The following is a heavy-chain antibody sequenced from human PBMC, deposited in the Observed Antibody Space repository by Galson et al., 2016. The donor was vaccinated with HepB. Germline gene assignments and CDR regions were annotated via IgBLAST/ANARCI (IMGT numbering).Heavy chain of an antibody. CDR3: TRVHREGIAAAGLQI. CDR1: GLTFSSYA. CDR2: ITDNGGHT. D-gene: IGHD6-13*01. Sequence: SLRLSCAASGLTFSSYAMTWVRQAPGKGLEWVSTITDNGGHTYYADSVKGRFTISRDNAKNTLYLQMNSLRAEDTALYYCTRVHREGIAAAGLQIWGQGTLVIVSS. J-gene: IGHJ4*02. V-gene: IGHV3-23*01.